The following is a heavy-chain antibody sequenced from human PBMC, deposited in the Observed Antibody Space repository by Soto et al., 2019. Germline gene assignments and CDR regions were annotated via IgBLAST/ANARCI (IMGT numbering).Heavy chain of an antibody. D-gene: IGHD3-10*01. Sequence: EVELLESGGGLAQPGGSLRLSCAASGFIFSSYAMTWVRQAPGKGLEWVSTISSSGDSTYYADSVKGRLTISRDNSKNTLYLQMNSLRAEDPAAYYCTKRLYYNSGSFEYWGQGTLVTVSS. CDR3: TKRLYYNSGSFEY. J-gene: IGHJ4*02. V-gene: IGHV3-23*01. CDR1: GFIFSSYA. CDR2: ISSSGDST.